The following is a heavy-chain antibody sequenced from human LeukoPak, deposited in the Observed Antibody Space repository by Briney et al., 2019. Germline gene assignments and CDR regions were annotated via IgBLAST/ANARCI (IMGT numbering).Heavy chain of an antibody. CDR1: GISFRNYA. V-gene: IGHV3-23*01. CDR2: ISPSGTT. Sequence: GGSLRLSCAASGISFRNYAMTWVRQAPGKGLEWVSRISPSGTTYYTDSLKGRFSISRDNSKSTVYLQMNTLRAEDTAVYYCAKEGLDGSPLEYYFDHWGQGTVVTVSS. CDR3: AKEGLDGSPLEYYFDH. D-gene: IGHD3-3*01. J-gene: IGHJ4*02.